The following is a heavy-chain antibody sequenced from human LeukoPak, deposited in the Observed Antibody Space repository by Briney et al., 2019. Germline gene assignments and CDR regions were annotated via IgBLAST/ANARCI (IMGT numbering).Heavy chain of an antibody. Sequence: SETLSLTCAASSGSIFSSNWWSWVRQPPGKGLEWIGQIFHSGSTSYSPSLKSRVTISVDKSKNQFSLRLTSVTAADTAVYYCARQTGSGLFILPGGQGTLVTVSS. V-gene: IGHV4-4*02. CDR2: IFHSGST. CDR3: ARQTGSGLFILP. J-gene: IGHJ4*02. CDR1: SGSIFSSNW. D-gene: IGHD3/OR15-3a*01.